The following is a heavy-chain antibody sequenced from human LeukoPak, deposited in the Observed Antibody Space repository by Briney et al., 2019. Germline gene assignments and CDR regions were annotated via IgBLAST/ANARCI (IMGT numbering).Heavy chain of an antibody. J-gene: IGHJ4*02. Sequence: GESLKISCQASGYTFSSHAMYWVRQAPGKGLEWVSGIFGSGGSTHYADSVKGRFTISRDNSKNTVYLQMNSLRAEDTAVYYCAKTTTGYSSGRYPGWPVDYWGQGTLVTVSS. CDR1: GYTFSSHA. CDR2: IFGSGGST. D-gene: IGHD6-19*01. CDR3: AKTTTGYSSGRYPGWPVDY. V-gene: IGHV3-23*01.